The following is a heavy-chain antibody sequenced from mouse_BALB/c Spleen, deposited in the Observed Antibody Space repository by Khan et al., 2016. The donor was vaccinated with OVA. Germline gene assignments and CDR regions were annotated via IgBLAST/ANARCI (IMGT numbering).Heavy chain of an antibody. CDR1: GYSFTSDY. CDR2: IDPFNGGT. CDR3: ARHGYVAWFAY. D-gene: IGHD2-2*01. Sequence: LQQSGPELMKPGASVKISYKASGYSFTSDYIHWVKQSHGKSLEWIGYIDPFNGGTSYNPKFKGKATLTVDKSSSTAYMHLSSLTSDDSAVYYCARHGYVAWFAYWGQGTLVTVSA. V-gene: IGHV1S135*01. J-gene: IGHJ3*01.